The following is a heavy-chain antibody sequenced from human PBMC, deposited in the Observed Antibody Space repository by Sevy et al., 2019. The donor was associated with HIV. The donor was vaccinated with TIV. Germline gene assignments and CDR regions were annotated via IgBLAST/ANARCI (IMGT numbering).Heavy chain of an antibody. J-gene: IGHJ4*02. V-gene: IGHV3-23*01. CDR2: ITGSGGST. CDR3: AKDGTVGGYSHGYFDY. D-gene: IGHD5-18*01. CDR1: GFTFSSYA. Sequence: GGSLRLSCAASGFTFSSYAMSWVRQAPGKGLEWVSAITGSGGSTYYADSVKGRFTISRDISKNTLYLQMNSLRAEDTAVYYCAKDGTVGGYSHGYFDYWGQGTLVTVSS.